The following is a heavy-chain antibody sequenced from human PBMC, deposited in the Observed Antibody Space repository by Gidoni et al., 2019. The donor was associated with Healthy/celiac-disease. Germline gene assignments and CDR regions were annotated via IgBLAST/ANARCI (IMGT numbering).Heavy chain of an antibody. V-gene: IGHV3-66*01. CDR3: ARDHPYCSSTSCYYYMDV. CDR2: IYSGGST. Sequence: EVQLVESGGGMVQPGGSLRLSCAASGFTVSRHTVSWVRQAPGKGLGWVSVIYSGGSTYYADSVKGRFTISRDNSKKTLYLQMNSLRAEDTAVYYCARDHPYCSSTSCYYYMDVWGKGTTVTVSS. J-gene: IGHJ6*03. CDR1: GFTVSRHT. D-gene: IGHD2-2*01.